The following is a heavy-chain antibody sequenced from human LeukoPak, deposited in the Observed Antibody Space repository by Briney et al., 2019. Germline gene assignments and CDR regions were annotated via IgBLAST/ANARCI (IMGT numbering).Heavy chain of an antibody. Sequence: PGGSLRLSCAASGFTFSSYSMNWVRQAPGKGLEWLSYISGSGATLYYADSVRGRFTISRDNAKNSLYLQMHSLRAEDTAVYYCARVFSFGGPAALGYWGQGTLVTVSS. CDR3: ARVFSFGGPAALGY. D-gene: IGHD2-2*01. CDR1: GFTFSSYS. J-gene: IGHJ4*02. V-gene: IGHV3-48*01. CDR2: ISGSGATL.